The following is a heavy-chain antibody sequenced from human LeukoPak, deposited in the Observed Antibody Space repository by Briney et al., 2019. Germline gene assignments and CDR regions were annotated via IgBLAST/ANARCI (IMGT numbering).Heavy chain of an antibody. Sequence: GGSLRLSCAASGFTVSGNYMNWVRQAPGKGLEWVSVIYTGGSAYYADSVKGRFTVSRDNSKNTLYLQMNSLRTEDTALYYCARSALFDYWGQGTLVTVSS. J-gene: IGHJ4*02. CDR3: ARSALFDY. V-gene: IGHV3-66*01. CDR1: GFTVSGNY. D-gene: IGHD3-3*01. CDR2: IYTGGSA.